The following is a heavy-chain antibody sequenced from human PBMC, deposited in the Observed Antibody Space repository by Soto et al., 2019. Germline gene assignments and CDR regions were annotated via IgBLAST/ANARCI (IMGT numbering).Heavy chain of an antibody. D-gene: IGHD2-15*01. J-gene: IGHJ4*02. CDR3: AAYTLYCSGGSCYLGGAYFDY. V-gene: IGHV1-3*01. CDR1: GYTFTSYA. Sequence: VKVSCKASGYTFTSYAMHWVRQAPGQRLEWMGWINAGNGNTKYSQKFQGRVTITRDTSASTAYMELSSLRSEDTAVYYCAAYTLYCSGGSCYLGGAYFDYWGQGTLVTVSS. CDR2: INAGNGNT.